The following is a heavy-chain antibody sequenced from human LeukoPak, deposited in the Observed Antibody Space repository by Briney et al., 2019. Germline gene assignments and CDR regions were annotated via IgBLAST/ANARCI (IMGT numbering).Heavy chain of an antibody. V-gene: IGHV4-59*01. D-gene: IGHD1/OR15-1a*01. CDR3: ASNKPVDAFDI. J-gene: IGHJ3*02. CDR2: IYYSGST. CDR1: GGSMNQYY. Sequence: ASETLSLTCTVSGGSMNQYYWSWIRQPPGKGLEWIGYIYYSGSTNYNPSLKSRVTISVDTSKNQFSLKLSSVTAADTAVYYCASNKPVDAFDIWGQGTMVTVSS.